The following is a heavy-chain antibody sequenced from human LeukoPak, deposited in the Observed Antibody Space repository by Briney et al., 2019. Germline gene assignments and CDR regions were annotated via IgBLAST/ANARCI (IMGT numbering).Heavy chain of an antibody. V-gene: IGHV1-3*01. J-gene: IGHJ4*02. Sequence: ASVKVSCKASGYTFTSYAMHWVRQAPGQRLEWMGWINAGNGNTKYSQKFQGRVTITADKSTSTAYMELSSLRSEDTAVYYCARGHGYDSSGYYFDYWGQGAQVTVSS. CDR1: GYTFTSYA. D-gene: IGHD3-22*01. CDR3: ARGHGYDSSGYYFDY. CDR2: INAGNGNT.